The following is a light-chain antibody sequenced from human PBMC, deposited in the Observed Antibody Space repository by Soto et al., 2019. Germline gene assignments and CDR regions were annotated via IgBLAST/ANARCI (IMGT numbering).Light chain of an antibody. Sequence: EIVLTQSPATLSLSPGERATLSCRASQSVSSYLAWYQQKPGQAPRLLIYDASNRATGIPARFSGSGSGTDFTLTISILLPEDFAVYYCQQRSNWPPYTFGQGTKLEIK. CDR3: QQRSNWPPYT. J-gene: IGKJ2*01. CDR1: QSVSSY. CDR2: DAS. V-gene: IGKV3-11*01.